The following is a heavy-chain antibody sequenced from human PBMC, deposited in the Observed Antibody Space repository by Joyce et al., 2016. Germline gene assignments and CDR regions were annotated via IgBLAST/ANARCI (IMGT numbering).Heavy chain of an antibody. D-gene: IGHD6-13*01. CDR2: ISDNSRFI. CDR1: GFAFSTDT. V-gene: IGHV3-21*01. J-gene: IGHJ4*02. Sequence: EVQLVESGGGLVKPGGSLRLSCAASGFAFSTDTMSWVSQAQGKGLELVSSISDNSRFIYYADSLKGRFTISRDNAKNSLYLQMNSLRAEDTAVYYCGRVDPTEQPIDYWGQGTLVTVSS. CDR3: GRVDPTEQPIDY.